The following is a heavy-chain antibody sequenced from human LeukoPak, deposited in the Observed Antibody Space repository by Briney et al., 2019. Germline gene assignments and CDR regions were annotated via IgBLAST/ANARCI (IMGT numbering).Heavy chain of an antibody. D-gene: IGHD3-10*01. CDR3: AKGLRSYYGSGSYPTDY. CDR2: IRYDGSNK. CDR1: GFTFSSYG. J-gene: IGHJ4*02. Sequence: GGSLRLSCAASGFTFSSYGMHWVRQAPGKGLEWVAFIRYDGSNKYYADSVKGRFTISRDNSKNTLYLQMNSLRAEDTAVYYCAKGLRSYYGSGSYPTDYWGQRTLVTVSS. V-gene: IGHV3-30*02.